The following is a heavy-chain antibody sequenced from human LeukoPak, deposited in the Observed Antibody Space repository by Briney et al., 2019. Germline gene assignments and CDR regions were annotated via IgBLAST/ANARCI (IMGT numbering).Heavy chain of an antibody. CDR3: ARQPPNVIAAALFFDY. V-gene: IGHV5-10-1*01. J-gene: IGHJ4*02. Sequence: GESLRISCKGSGYSFTSYWISWVRQMPGKGLEWMGRIDPSDSYTNYSPSFQGHVTISADKSISTAHLQWSSLKASDTAMYYCARQPPNVIAAALFFDYWGQGTLVTVSS. CDR1: GYSFTSYW. CDR2: IDPSDSYT. D-gene: IGHD6-13*01.